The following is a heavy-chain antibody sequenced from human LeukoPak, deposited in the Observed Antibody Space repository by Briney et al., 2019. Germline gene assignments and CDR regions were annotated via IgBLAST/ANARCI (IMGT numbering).Heavy chain of an antibody. V-gene: IGHV4-59*01. CDR1: PGSITGYY. CDR3: ARDSGGPYWYYYGMGV. J-gene: IGHJ6*02. D-gene: IGHD2-8*02. Sequence: SETLSLTCNVSPGSITGYYFTWIRQPPGKGLEWLGFIYYSGTTNYSPSFKSRLTMSLDTSKNQVSLRLTSVTAADTAVYYCARDSGGPYWYYYGMGVWGRGTTVTVSS. CDR2: IYYSGTT.